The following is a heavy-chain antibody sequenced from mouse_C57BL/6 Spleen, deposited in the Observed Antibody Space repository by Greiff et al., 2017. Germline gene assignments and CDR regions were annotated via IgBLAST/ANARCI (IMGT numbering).Heavy chain of an antibody. CDR3: AGATVVATRYFDV. Sequence: EVKLQESGPELVKPGDSVKISCKASGYSFTGYFMNWVMQSHGKSLEWIGRINPYNGDTFYNQKFKGKATLTVDKSSSTAHMELRSLTSEDSAVYYCAGATVVATRYFDVWGTGTTVTVSS. D-gene: IGHD1-1*01. V-gene: IGHV1-20*01. CDR1: GYSFTGYF. J-gene: IGHJ1*03. CDR2: INPYNGDT.